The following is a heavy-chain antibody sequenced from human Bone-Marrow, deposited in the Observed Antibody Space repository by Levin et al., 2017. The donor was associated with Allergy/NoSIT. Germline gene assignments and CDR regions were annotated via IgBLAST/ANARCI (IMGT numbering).Heavy chain of an antibody. D-gene: IGHD2-8*01. J-gene: IGHJ6*02. Sequence: VASVKVSCKASGGSFNSYAISWVRQAPGHGLEWMGRIIPIFGITNYAQEFKGRVTITSDRSTSTSYLEVSSLRSDDTAVYYCAKAESLIYYYGLDVWGLGTTVIVSS. CDR3: AKAESLIYYYGLDV. CDR2: IIPIFGIT. V-gene: IGHV1-69*04. CDR1: GGSFNSYA.